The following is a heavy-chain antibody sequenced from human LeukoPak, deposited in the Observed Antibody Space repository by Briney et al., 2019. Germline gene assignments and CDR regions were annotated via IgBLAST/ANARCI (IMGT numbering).Heavy chain of an antibody. D-gene: IGHD3-22*01. J-gene: IGHJ4*02. V-gene: IGHV4-30-4*08. CDR3: ARDRNYYDSSGYYFDY. CDR1: GGSISSGDYY. CDR2: IYYSGST. Sequence: SQTLSLTCTVSGGSISSGDYYWSWIRQLPGKGLEWIGYIYYSGSTYYNPSLKSRVTISVDTSKNQFSLKLSSVTAADTAVYYCARDRNYYDSSGYYFDYWGQGTLVTVSS.